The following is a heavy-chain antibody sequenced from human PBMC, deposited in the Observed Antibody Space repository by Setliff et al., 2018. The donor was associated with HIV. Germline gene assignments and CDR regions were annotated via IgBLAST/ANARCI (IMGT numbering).Heavy chain of an antibody. J-gene: IGHJ6*03. CDR2: IRYDGSKK. Sequence: PGGSLRLSCEASGFSFSIYTMNWVRQAPGKGLEWVAVIRYDGSKKYYADSVKGRFTISRENARNSLYLQMNSLRAGDTAVYYCARLMYSSGPGSFDYYYYMDVWGKGTTVTVSS. V-gene: IGHV3-33*08. CDR1: GFSFSIYT. D-gene: IGHD6-19*01. CDR3: ARLMYSSGPGSFDYYYYMDV.